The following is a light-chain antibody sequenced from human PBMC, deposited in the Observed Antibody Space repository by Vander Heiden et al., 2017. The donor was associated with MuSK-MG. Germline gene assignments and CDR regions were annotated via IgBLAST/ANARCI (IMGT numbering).Light chain of an antibody. J-gene: IGLJ3*02. Sequence: QSSLTQPHSVSWSPGQSLTISCTGTSCDVGGYTHVSWFQQHPAKVPKLILYEETERPSGVPVCVSGSKSATTASLTIPELQAEDEYYYYSYSCTGSSWVFGGGTKLTVL. CDR3: YSCTGSSWV. V-gene: IGLV2-11*01. CDR1: SCDVGGYTH. CDR2: EET.